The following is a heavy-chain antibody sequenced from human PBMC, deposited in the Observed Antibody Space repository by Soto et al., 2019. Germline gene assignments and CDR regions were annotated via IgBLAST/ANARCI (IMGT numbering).Heavy chain of an antibody. V-gene: IGHV1-46*01. CDR1: GYSLTSYY. J-gene: IGHJ4*02. CDR2: INPSGGST. Sequence: RASVKVSCKASGYSLTSYYMHWVRQAPGQGLAWMGIINPSGGSTSYAQNYQDRITMTRDTSTTTVYMELSSLRSEDTAVYFCARGDYDVLTGHYPLDYWGQGTLVTVSS. D-gene: IGHD3-9*01. CDR3: ARGDYDVLTGHYPLDY.